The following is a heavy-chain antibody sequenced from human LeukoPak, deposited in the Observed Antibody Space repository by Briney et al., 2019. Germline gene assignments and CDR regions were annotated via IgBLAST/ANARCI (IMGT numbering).Heavy chain of an antibody. CDR1: GYTFTSYA. D-gene: IGHD6-13*01. CDR3: ARDPYTSSSWYRGRANNWFDP. J-gene: IGHJ5*02. V-gene: IGHV7-4-1*02. CDR2: ITTNTGNP. Sequence: GASVKVSCKASGYTFTSYAMNWVRQAPGQGLEWMGWITTNTGNPTYAQDFAGRFVFSLDTSVSTAYLQISSLKAEDTAVYYCARDPYTSSSWYRGRANNWFDPWGQGTLVTVSS.